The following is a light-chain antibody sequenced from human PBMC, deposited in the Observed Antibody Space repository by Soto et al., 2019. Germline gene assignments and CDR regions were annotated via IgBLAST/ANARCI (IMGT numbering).Light chain of an antibody. CDR3: QQADSFPLT. CDR2: SAS. CDR1: QDIASW. J-gene: IGKJ4*01. Sequence: DIPLTQSPASVSASVGDRVTITCRASQDIASWLAWYQQKPGKAPNLLIYSASSLQSGVPSRFSGDGSETAFTLTISSLQPEDFATYYCQQADSFPLTFGGGTKVEL. V-gene: IGKV1-12*01.